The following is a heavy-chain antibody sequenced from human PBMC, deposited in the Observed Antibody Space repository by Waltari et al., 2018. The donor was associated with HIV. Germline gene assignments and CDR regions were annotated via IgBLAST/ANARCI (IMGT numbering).Heavy chain of an antibody. CDR1: GASISTGDYY. Sequence: QVQLQESGPGLVTPSQTLSLTCTVSGASISTGDYYWSWIRQPPGQGPAWIGYIYYSGRGYYNPPLKSRVTISVDTSKSQFARKLSSVTAADTAVYYWARVMGPYESSGYCQYYFDYWGQGTRVTVSS. CDR3: ARVMGPYESSGYCQYYFDY. J-gene: IGHJ4*02. CDR2: IYYSGRG. D-gene: IGHD3-22*01. V-gene: IGHV4-30-4*01.